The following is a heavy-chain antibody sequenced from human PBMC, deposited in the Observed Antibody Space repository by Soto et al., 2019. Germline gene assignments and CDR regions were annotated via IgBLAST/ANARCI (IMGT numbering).Heavy chain of an antibody. CDR1: GGSISSGGYY. CDR2: IYYSGST. CDR3: ARVRRYGVIDY. D-gene: IGHD3-10*01. J-gene: IGHJ4*02. Sequence: SETLSLTCTVSGGSISSGGYYWSWIRQHPGKGLEWIGYIYYSGSTYYNPSLKSRVTISVDTSKNQFSLKLSSVTAADTAVYYCARVRRYGVIDYWGQGTLVTVSS. V-gene: IGHV4-31*03.